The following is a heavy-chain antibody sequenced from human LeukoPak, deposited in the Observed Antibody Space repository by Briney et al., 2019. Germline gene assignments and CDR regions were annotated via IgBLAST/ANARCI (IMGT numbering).Heavy chain of an antibody. V-gene: IGHV3-30*02. CDR1: GFTFNNYG. CDR2: IRYDGSNK. J-gene: IGHJ6*03. CDR3: AKGAVVVTSYYYYYMDV. Sequence: GGSLRLSWAASGFTFNNYGMHWVRQAPGEGLEWVAFIRYDGSNKYYADSVKGRFTISRDNSKNTLYLQMNSLRAEDTAVYYCAKGAVVVTSYYYYYMDVWGKGTTVTISS. D-gene: IGHD3-22*01.